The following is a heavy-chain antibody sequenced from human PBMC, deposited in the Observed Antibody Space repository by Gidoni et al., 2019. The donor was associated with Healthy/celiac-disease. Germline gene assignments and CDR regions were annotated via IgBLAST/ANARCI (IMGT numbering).Heavy chain of an antibody. Sequence: QVQLQESGPGLVTPSGTLSLTCAVSGGSISSSNWWSWVRQPPGKGLEWIGEIYHSGSTNYNPSLKSRVTISVDKSKNQFSLKLSSVTAADTAVYYCARDPRDCSGGSCYELDYWGQGTLVTVSS. J-gene: IGHJ4*02. D-gene: IGHD2-15*01. CDR2: IYHSGST. CDR1: GGSISSSNW. V-gene: IGHV4-4*02. CDR3: ARDPRDCSGGSCYELDY.